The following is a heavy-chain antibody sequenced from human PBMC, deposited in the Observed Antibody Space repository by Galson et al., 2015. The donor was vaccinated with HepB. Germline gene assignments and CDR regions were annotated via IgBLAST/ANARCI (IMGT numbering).Heavy chain of an antibody. CDR1: GFAFSSYA. Sequence: SLRLSCAASGFAFSSYAMTWVRQAPGKGLEWVSAISAGADRTYYVDSVEGRFTVSRDNSKNTLFLQLNSLRAEDTAVYFCAKGYSSGWSEGYYDYWGQGTLVTVSS. J-gene: IGHJ4*02. CDR2: ISAGADRT. CDR3: AKGYSSGWSEGYYDY. D-gene: IGHD6-19*01. V-gene: IGHV3-23*01.